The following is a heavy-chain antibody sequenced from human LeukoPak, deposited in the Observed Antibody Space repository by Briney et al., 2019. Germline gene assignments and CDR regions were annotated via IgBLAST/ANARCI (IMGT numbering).Heavy chain of an antibody. D-gene: IGHD3-10*01. J-gene: IGHJ3*02. CDR1: GVSISSYY. CDR3: ASIHYGSGTLEQDAFDI. V-gene: IGHV4-59*01. Sequence: PSETLSLTCTVSGVSISSYYWSWIRQPPGKGLEWIGYIKYSGSTNYNPSLKSRVTISVDTSKNQFSLKLSSVTAADTAVYYCASIHYGSGTLEQDAFDIWGQGTMVTVSS. CDR2: IKYSGST.